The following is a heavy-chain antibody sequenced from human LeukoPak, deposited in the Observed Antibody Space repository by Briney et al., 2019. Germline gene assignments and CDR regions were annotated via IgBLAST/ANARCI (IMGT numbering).Heavy chain of an antibody. D-gene: IGHD3-10*01. CDR3: AKDFIR. V-gene: IGHV3-30*18. J-gene: IGHJ4*02. CDR1: GFTFSSYG. CDR2: ISYDGSNK. Sequence: GGSLRLSCAASGFTFSSYGMHWVRQAPGKGLEWVAVISYDGSNKYYADSVKGRFTISRDNPKNTLYLQMNSLRAEDTAVYYCAKDFIRRGQGTLVTVSS.